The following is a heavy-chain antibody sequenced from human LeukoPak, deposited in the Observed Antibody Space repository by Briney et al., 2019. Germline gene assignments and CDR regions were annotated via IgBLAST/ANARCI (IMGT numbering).Heavy chain of an antibody. CDR3: ARVSSSWTDYYMDV. CDR2: IYTSGST. CDR1: GGSISSYC. Sequence: SETLSLTCTASGGSISSYCWSWIRQPAGKGLEWIGRIYTSGSTNYNPSLKSRVTMSVDTSKNQFSLKLSSVTAADTAVYYCARVSSSWTDYYMDVWGKGTTVTISS. D-gene: IGHD6-13*01. V-gene: IGHV4-4*07. J-gene: IGHJ6*03.